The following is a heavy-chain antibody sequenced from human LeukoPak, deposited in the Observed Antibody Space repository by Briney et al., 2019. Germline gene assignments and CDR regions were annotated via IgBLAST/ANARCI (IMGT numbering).Heavy chain of an antibody. CDR1: GLTFSSYG. CDR3: AKGGCSSTTCYLANP. D-gene: IGHD2-2*01. Sequence: GGSLRLSCAASGLTFSSYGMHWVRQAPGKGLGWVAVISYDGTIRNYADSVKGRFTISRDNSKNTLYLQMNSLTAEDTAQYYCAKGGCSSTTCYLANPWGQGTLVTVSS. V-gene: IGHV3-30*18. J-gene: IGHJ5*02. CDR2: ISYDGTIR.